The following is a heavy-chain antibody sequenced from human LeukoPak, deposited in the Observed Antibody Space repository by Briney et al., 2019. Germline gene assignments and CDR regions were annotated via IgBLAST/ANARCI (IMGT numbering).Heavy chain of an antibody. Sequence: PSETLSLTCTVSGGSISSSSYYWGWIRQPPGKGLEWIGSIYYSGSTYYNPSLKSRVTISVDTSKNQFSLKLSSVTAADTAVYYCARHPYPRYCSSTSCLGRPFDYWGQGTPVTVSS. CDR1: GGSISSSSYY. D-gene: IGHD2-2*01. CDR3: ARHPYPRYCSSTSCLGRPFDY. V-gene: IGHV4-39*01. J-gene: IGHJ4*02. CDR2: IYYSGST.